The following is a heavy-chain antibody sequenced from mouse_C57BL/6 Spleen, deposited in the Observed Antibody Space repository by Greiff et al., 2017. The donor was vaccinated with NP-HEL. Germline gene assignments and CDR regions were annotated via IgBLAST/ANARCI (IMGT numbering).Heavy chain of an antibody. V-gene: IGHV1-82*01. D-gene: IGHD1-1*01. CDR2: IYPGDGDT. CDR1: GYAFSSSW. CDR3: AREGVYYGSSSFDY. Sequence: VKVVESGPELVKPGASVKISCKASGYAFSSSWMNWVKQRPGKGLEWIGRIYPGDGDTNYNGKFKGKATLTADKSSSTAYMQLSSLTSEDSAVYFCAREGVYYGSSSFDYWGQGTTLTVSS. J-gene: IGHJ2*01.